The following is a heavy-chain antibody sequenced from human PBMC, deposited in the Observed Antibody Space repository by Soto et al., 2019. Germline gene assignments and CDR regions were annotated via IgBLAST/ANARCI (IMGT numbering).Heavy chain of an antibody. CDR2: IIGSGGST. V-gene: IGHV3-23*01. Sequence: KGLGCFAAIIGSGGSTYYADSVKGRFTISRDNSKNTLYLQIISLRAEDTAVYYFFFQAEDGIRDYRPVSAFLLNRSSDL. J-gene: IGHJ2*01. CDR3: FFQAEDGIRDYRPVSAFLLNRSSDL. D-gene: IGHD3-9*01.